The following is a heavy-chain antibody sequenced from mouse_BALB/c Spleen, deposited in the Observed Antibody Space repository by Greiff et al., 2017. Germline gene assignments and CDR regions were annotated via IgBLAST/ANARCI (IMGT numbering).Heavy chain of an antibody. CDR1: GYSITSGYY. J-gene: IGHJ3*01. Sequence: VQLQQSGPGLVKPSQSLSLTCSVTGYSITSGYYWNWIRQFPGNKLEWMGYISYDGSNNYNPSLKNRISITRDTSKNQFFLKLNSVTTEDTATYYCARDPHYYGSRFAYWGQGTLVTVSA. V-gene: IGHV3-6*02. CDR3: ARDPHYYGSRFAY. CDR2: ISYDGSN. D-gene: IGHD1-1*01.